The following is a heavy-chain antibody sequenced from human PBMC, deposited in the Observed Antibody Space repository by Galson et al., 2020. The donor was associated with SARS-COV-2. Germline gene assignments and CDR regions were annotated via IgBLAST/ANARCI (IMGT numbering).Heavy chain of an antibody. CDR3: ARIYGSGSYYPENFDY. D-gene: IGHD3-10*01. Sequence: NSGGSLRLSCAASGFTFSSYSMNWVRQAPGKGLEWVSSISSSSSYIYYADSVKGRFTISRDNAKNSLYLQMNSLRAEDTAVYYCARIYGSGSYYPENFDYWGQGTLVTVSS. J-gene: IGHJ4*02. CDR1: GFTFSSYS. V-gene: IGHV3-21*01. CDR2: ISSSSSYI.